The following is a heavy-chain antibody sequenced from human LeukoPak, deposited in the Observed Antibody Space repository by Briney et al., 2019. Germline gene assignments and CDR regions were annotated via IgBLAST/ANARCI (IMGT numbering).Heavy chain of an antibody. CDR2: IYHSGST. CDR3: ARGRYYDFWSGYYTSLYFDY. CDR1: GGSISSGGYS. V-gene: IGHV4-30-2*01. Sequence: SQTLSLTCAVAGGSISSGGYSWSWIRQPPGKGLECIGYIYHSGSTYYNPSLKSRVTISVDRSKNQFSLKLSSVTAADTAVYYCARGRYYDFWSGYYTSLYFDYWGQGTLVTVSS. D-gene: IGHD3-3*01. J-gene: IGHJ4*02.